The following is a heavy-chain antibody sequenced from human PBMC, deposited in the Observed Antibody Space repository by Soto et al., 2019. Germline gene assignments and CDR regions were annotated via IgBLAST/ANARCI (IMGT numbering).Heavy chain of an antibody. CDR1: GYTFSNYG. CDR2: ISAYSGKT. Sequence: QVHLVQSGAEVKKPGASVRVSCKASGYTFSNYGISWVRQAPGQGLEWMGWISAYSGKTNYAQSLQVRVTMTTDTSTTTAYRELRSLTSDDTAVYYCARTGELRLDSWGQGTLVTVSS. J-gene: IGHJ4*02. CDR3: ARTGELRLDS. D-gene: IGHD1-7*01. V-gene: IGHV1-18*01.